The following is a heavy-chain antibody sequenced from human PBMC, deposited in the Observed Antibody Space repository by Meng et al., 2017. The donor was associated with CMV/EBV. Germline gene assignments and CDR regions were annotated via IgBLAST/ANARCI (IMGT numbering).Heavy chain of an antibody. D-gene: IGHD3-10*01. CDR1: GYTFTSYD. Sequence: ASVKVSCKASGYTFTSYDINWVRQATGQGLEWMGWMNPNSGNTGYAQKVQGRVTMTRNTSISTDYMELSSLRSEDTAVYYCARERSESGEVIIDYWGQGTLVTVSS. J-gene: IGHJ4*02. CDR3: ARERSESGEVIIDY. V-gene: IGHV1-8*01. CDR2: MNPNSGNT.